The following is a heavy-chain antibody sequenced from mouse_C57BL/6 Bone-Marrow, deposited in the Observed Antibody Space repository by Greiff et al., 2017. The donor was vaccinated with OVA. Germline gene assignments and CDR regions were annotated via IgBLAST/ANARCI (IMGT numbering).Heavy chain of an antibody. V-gene: IGHV1-62-2*01. Sequence: QVTLKESGAELVKPGASVKLSCKASGYTFTEYTIHWVKQRSGQGLEWIGWFYPGSGSIKYNEKFKDKATLTADKSSSTVYMELSRLTSEDSAVYFCARHEEEKAYYSNSGDWFAYWGQGTLVTVSA. D-gene: IGHD2-5*01. CDR2: FYPGSGSI. J-gene: IGHJ3*01. CDR1: GYTFTEYT. CDR3: ARHEEEKAYYSNSGDWFAY.